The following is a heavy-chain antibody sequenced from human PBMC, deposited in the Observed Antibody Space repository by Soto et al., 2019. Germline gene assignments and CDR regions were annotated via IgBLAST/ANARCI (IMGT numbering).Heavy chain of an antibody. CDR3: ARWNPTHYYYYMDV. J-gene: IGHJ6*03. D-gene: IGHD1-1*01. CDR2: IYYSGST. Sequence: QLQLQESGPGLVKPSETLSLTCTVSGGSISSSSYYWGWIRQPPGKGLEWIGSIYYSGSTYYNPSLKSRVTIAVDTSKNQFSLKLSSVTAADTAVYYCARWNPTHYYYYMDVWGKGTTVTVSS. V-gene: IGHV4-39*01. CDR1: GGSISSSSYY.